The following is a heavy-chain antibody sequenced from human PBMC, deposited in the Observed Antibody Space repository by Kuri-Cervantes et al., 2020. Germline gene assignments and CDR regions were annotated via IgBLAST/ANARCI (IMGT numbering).Heavy chain of an antibody. D-gene: IGHD2-2*01. V-gene: IGHV1-69*13. CDR3: ARDLPCGSTSCSGYMDV. Sequence: SVKVSCKASGGTFSSYAISWVRQAPGQGLEWMGGIIPTFGTANYAQKFQGRVTITADESTSTAYMELSSLRSEDTAVYYCARDLPCGSTSCSGYMDVWGKGTTVTVSS. CDR1: GGTFSSYA. CDR2: IIPTFGTA. J-gene: IGHJ6*03.